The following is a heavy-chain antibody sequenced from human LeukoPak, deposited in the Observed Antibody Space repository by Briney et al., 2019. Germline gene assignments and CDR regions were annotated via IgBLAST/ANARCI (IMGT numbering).Heavy chain of an antibody. CDR1: GFTFSSYA. D-gene: IGHD3-10*01. Sequence: GGSLRLSCAASGFTFSSYAMSWVRQAPGKGLEWVSAISGSGGSTYYADSLKGRFTISRDNSKNTLYLQMNSLRAEDTAVYYCANENYYGSGSYYPAFDIWGQGTMVTVSS. J-gene: IGHJ3*02. V-gene: IGHV3-23*01. CDR2: ISGSGGST. CDR3: ANENYYGSGSYYPAFDI.